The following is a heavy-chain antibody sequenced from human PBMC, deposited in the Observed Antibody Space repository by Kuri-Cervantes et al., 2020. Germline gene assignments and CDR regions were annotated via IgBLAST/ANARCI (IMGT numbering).Heavy chain of an antibody. D-gene: IGHD3-22*01. CDR2: INPNSGGT. J-gene: IGHJ6*02. Sequence: ASVKVSCKASGYTFTGYYMHWVRQAPGQGLEWMGWINPNSGGTNYAQKFQGRVTMTRDTSTSTAYMELRSLRSDDTAVYYCARFVSSGYYRHYYGMDVWGQGTTVTVSS. CDR3: ARFVSSGYYRHYYGMDV. V-gene: IGHV1-2*02. CDR1: GYTFTGYY.